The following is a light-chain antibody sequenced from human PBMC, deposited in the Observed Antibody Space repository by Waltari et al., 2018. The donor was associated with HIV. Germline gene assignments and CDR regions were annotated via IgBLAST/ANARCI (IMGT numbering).Light chain of an antibody. J-gene: IGLJ2*01. CDR2: EVT. Sequence: QSALTQPASVSGSPGQSVTISCTGTTSDFGRYKSVSWYQQHPGNVPQVIIYEVTSRPSGVPHRFSGSRSGNTASLTISGLQAEDEAVYYCSTHTTSDTLIFGGGTKLTVL. V-gene: IGLV2-14*03. CDR3: STHTTSDTLI. CDR1: TSDFGRYKS.